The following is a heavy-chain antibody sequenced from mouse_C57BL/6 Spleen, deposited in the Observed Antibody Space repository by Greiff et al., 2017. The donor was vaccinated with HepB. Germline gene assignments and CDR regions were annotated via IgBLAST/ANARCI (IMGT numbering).Heavy chain of an antibody. D-gene: IGHD6-1*01. V-gene: IGHV5-6*01. Sequence: EVKLVESGGDLVKPGGSLKLSCAASGFTFSSYGMSWVRQTPDKRLEWVATISSGGSYTYYPDSVKGRFTISRDNAKNTLYLQMSSLKSEDTAVYYCARPLLGFAYWGRGTLVTVSA. CDR2: ISSGGSYT. CDR3: ARPLLGFAY. CDR1: GFTFSSYG. J-gene: IGHJ3*01.